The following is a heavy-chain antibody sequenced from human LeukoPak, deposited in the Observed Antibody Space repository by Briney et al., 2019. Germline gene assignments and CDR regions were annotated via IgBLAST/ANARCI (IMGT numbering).Heavy chain of an antibody. D-gene: IGHD3-22*01. V-gene: IGHV1-18*01. Sequence: ASVTVSCKASGYTFINFGIIWVRQAPGQGLEWMGWISANNDDKNYAQKVQGRVTMTTDTSTNTVYMELRSLRSDDTAVYYCARDSPTVGSGYPSRKINFPYYFDYWGQGTLVSVSS. J-gene: IGHJ4*02. CDR1: GYTFINFG. CDR3: ARDSPTVGSGYPSRKINFPYYFDY. CDR2: ISANNDDK.